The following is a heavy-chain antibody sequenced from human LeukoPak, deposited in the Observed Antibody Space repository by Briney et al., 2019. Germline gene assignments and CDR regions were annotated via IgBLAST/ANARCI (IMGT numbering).Heavy chain of an antibody. Sequence: SETLSLTCAVYGGSFSGYYWSWIRQPPGKGLEWIGEINHSGSTNYNPSLKSRVTISVDTSKSQFSLKLSSVTAADTAVYYCAREGRYISDWGQGTLVTVSS. CDR2: INHSGST. CDR3: AREGRYISD. D-gene: IGHD3-16*02. V-gene: IGHV4-34*01. J-gene: IGHJ4*02. CDR1: GGSFSGYY.